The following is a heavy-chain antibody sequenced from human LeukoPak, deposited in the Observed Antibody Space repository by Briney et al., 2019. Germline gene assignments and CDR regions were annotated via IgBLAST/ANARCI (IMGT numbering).Heavy chain of an antibody. V-gene: IGHV3-74*01. CDR3: ARDLSGSYYVSYYYYGMDV. CDR1: GFTFSSCW. J-gene: IGHJ6*02. Sequence: QAGGSLRLSCAASGFTFSSCWMHWVRQAPGKGLVWVSRINSDGSSTSYADSVKGRFTISRDNAKNTLYLQMNSLRAEDTAVYYCARDLSGSYYVSYYYYGMDVWGQGTTVTVSS. CDR2: INSDGSST. D-gene: IGHD1-26*01.